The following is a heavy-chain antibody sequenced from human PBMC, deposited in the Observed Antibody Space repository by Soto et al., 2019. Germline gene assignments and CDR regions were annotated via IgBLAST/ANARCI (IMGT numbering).Heavy chain of an antibody. Sequence: QVQLEQSGAEVKKPGASVKVSCKASGYTFTSYDINWVRQATGQGLEWMGWMNPNSGNTGYAQKFQGRVTMTRNTSICTAYMELSSLRSEDTAVYYCARERSGSYYFDYWGQGTLVTVSS. J-gene: IGHJ4*02. CDR2: MNPNSGNT. CDR1: GYTFTSYD. CDR3: ARERSGSYYFDY. D-gene: IGHD1-26*01. V-gene: IGHV1-8*01.